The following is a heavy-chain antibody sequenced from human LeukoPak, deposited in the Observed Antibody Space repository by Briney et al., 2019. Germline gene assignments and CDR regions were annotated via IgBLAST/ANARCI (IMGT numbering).Heavy chain of an antibody. Sequence: GGSLRLSCAASGFTFSSYAVSWVRQGPGKGLEGLKWVSSISGRGDRTYYADSVKGRFTISRDNSKNTLYLQMNSLRAEDTAIYYCARFQDCGGDCPFDYWGQGTLVTVSS. CDR2: ISGRGDRT. CDR1: GFTFSSYA. CDR3: ARFQDCGGDCPFDY. J-gene: IGHJ4*02. D-gene: IGHD2-21*02. V-gene: IGHV3-23*01.